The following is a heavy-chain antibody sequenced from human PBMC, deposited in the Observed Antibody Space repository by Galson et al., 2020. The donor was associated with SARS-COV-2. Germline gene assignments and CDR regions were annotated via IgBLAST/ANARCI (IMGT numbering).Heavy chain of an antibody. D-gene: IGHD6-13*01. Sequence: GGSLRLSCAASGFTFSSYAMNWVRQAPGEGLEWVSAISGSGDTTHYAGSVKGRFTISRDNSKNTLYMQMNSVRAEDTAVYYCAKPLYSSSQSETRGMDVWGQGATVTVSS. CDR2: ISGSGDTT. CDR3: AKPLYSSSQSETRGMDV. CDR1: GFTFSSYA. V-gene: IGHV3-23*01. J-gene: IGHJ6*02.